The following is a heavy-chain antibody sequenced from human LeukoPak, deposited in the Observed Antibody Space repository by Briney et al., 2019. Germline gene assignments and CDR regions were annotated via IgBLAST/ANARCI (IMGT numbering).Heavy chain of an antibody. J-gene: IGHJ3*02. Sequence: SETLSLTCTVSGYSISSGYYWSWIRQPPGKGLEWIGEINHSGSTNYNPSLKSRVTISVDTSKNQFSLKLSSVTAADTAVYYCARAYPGYSGYETDAFDIWGQGTMVTVSS. V-gene: IGHV4-38-2*02. CDR1: GYSISSGYY. CDR2: INHSGST. D-gene: IGHD5-12*01. CDR3: ARAYPGYSGYETDAFDI.